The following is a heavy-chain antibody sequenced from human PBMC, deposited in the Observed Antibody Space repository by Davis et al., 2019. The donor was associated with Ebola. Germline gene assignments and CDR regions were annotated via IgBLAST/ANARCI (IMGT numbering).Heavy chain of an antibody. Sequence: MPSETLSLSCAVYGGSFSGYLWSWIRQTPGKGLEWIGEINHSGSTNYNPSLKSRVTISVDTSKSQLSLRLNSVTAADTAVYYCARGRPIVVEPTAMGLSDLDYWGQGTLVTVSS. CDR1: GGSFSGYL. CDR2: INHSGST. J-gene: IGHJ4*02. CDR3: ARGRPIVVEPTAMGLSDLDY. D-gene: IGHD2-2*01. V-gene: IGHV4-34*01.